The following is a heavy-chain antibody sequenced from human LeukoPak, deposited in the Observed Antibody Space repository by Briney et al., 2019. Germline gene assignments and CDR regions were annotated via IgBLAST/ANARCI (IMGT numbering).Heavy chain of an antibody. CDR1: GGTFISYA. Sequence: ASVKVSCKASGGTFISYAISWVRQAPGQGLEWMGGIIPIFGTANYAQKFQGRVTITADESTSTAYMELSSLRSEDTAVYYCARDMMIVGPDAFDIWGQGTMVTVSS. V-gene: IGHV1-69*13. J-gene: IGHJ3*02. CDR3: ARDMMIVGPDAFDI. D-gene: IGHD1-26*01. CDR2: IIPIFGTA.